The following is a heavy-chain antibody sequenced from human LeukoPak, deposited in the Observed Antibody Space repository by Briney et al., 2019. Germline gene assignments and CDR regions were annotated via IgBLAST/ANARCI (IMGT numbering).Heavy chain of an antibody. V-gene: IGHV1-2*02. CDR3: ARENNSGWYRKAAFDY. D-gene: IGHD6-19*01. Sequence: ASVKVSCKASGYTFTGYYIHWARQAPGQGLEWMGWINPNGGGTNYAQNFQGRVTMTRDTSISTAYMELSRLRSDDTATYYCARENNSGWYRKAAFDYWGQGTLVTVTS. CDR1: GYTFTGYY. CDR2: INPNGGGT. J-gene: IGHJ4*02.